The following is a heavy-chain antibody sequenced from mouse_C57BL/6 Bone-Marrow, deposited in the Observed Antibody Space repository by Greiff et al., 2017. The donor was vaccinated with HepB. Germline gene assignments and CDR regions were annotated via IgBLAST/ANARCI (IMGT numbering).Heavy chain of an antibody. J-gene: IGHJ1*03. CDR2: ISSGGDYI. Sequence: DVQLVESGEGLVKPGGSLKLSCAASGFTFSSYAMSWVRQTPEKRLEWVAYISSGGDYIYYADTVKGRFTISSDNARNTLYLQMSSLKSEDTAMYYCTRGVPGYYGNYFYWYFDVWGTGTTVTVSS. V-gene: IGHV5-9-1*02. D-gene: IGHD2-1*01. CDR1: GFTFSSYA. CDR3: TRGVPGYYGNYFYWYFDV.